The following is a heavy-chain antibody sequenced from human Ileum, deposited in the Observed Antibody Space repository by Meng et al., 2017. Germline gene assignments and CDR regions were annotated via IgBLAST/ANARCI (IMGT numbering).Heavy chain of an antibody. J-gene: IGHJ4*02. CDR1: GFTFNIYA. D-gene: IGHD2-2*01. CDR3: AALPFCSLTSCYHGDFDH. Sequence: GESLKISCAASGFTFNIYAMHWVRQAPGKGLQWASVMSYDETRQHYADSVKGRFTISRDNSKNTLYLQMNSLRPDDTAVYYCAALPFCSLTSCYHGDFDHWGQGALVTVSS. CDR2: MSYDETRQ. V-gene: IGHV3-30*04.